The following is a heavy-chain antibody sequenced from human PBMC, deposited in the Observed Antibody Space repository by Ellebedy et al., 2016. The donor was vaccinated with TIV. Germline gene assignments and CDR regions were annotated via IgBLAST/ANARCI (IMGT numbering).Heavy chain of an antibody. J-gene: IGHJ3*02. D-gene: IGHD3-16*01. CDR3: ATDGSYGDYLSPTHAFEI. V-gene: IGHV3-7*01. Sequence: GESLKISCAASRFSFSSYWMSWVRQSPGKGLEWVANINQDGSDKYYVDSVKGRFTISRDNAKRTLDLQMNSLRAEDTAIYYCATDGSYGDYLSPTHAFEIWGQGTLVTVSP. CDR1: RFSFSSYW. CDR2: INQDGSDK.